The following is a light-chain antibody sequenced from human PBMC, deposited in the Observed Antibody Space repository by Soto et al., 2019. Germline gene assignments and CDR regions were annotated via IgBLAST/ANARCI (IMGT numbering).Light chain of an antibody. CDR2: DND. Sequence: QSLLTQPPSASAAPGQKVTISCSGSSSNIGNNYVSWYQQLPGTAPKLLIYDNDKRPSGIPDRFSGSKSGTSATLGITGLQTGDEADYYCGAWDGSLNTQVFGGGTKVTVL. CDR1: SSNIGNNY. CDR3: GAWDGSLNTQV. J-gene: IGLJ2*01. V-gene: IGLV1-51*01.